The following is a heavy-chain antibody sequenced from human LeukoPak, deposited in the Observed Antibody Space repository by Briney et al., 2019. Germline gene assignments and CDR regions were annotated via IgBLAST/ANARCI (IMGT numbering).Heavy chain of an antibody. D-gene: IGHD6-19*01. CDR3: ARGSAVAGILDY. CDR2: IYYSGST. CDR1: GGSISSSSYS. V-gene: IGHV4-39*01. J-gene: IGHJ4*02. Sequence: SETLSLTCTVSGGSISSSSYSWGWIRQPPGKGLEWIGSIYYSGSTYYNPSLKSRVTISVDTSKNQFSLKLSSVTAADTAVYYCARGSAVAGILDYWGQGTLVTVSS.